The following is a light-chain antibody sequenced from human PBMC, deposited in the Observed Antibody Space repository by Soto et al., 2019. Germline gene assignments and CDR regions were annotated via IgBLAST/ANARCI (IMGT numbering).Light chain of an antibody. J-gene: IGKJ2*01. CDR3: LPHNSYPYT. Sequence: DIQMTQSPSSLSASLGDRVTITCRASQGIRNDLGCYQQKPGRAPKSLIYAASSLESGVPSRFSGSGSGTEFSLTISSLQPDDLATDYCLPHNSYPYTFGQGTKLEIK. CDR1: QGIRND. V-gene: IGKV1-17*01. CDR2: AAS.